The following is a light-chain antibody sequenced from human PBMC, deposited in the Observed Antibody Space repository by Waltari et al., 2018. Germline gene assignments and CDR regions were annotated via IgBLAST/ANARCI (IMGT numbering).Light chain of an antibody. Sequence: ELVFTQSPGTLSLSPGERATPSCRASQSVSRSLAWYQQKPGQAPRLLIYGASTRATGIADRFSGGGSGTDFSLTISRLEPEDFAVYYCQHYVSLPATFGQGTKVEIK. CDR2: GAS. J-gene: IGKJ1*01. V-gene: IGKV3-20*01. CDR1: QSVSRS. CDR3: QHYVSLPAT.